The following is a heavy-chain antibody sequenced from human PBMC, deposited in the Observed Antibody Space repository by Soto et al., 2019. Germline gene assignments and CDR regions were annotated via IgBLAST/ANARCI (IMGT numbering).Heavy chain of an antibody. Sequence: KPSETLSLTCAVYGGSFSGYYWSWIRQPPGKGLEWIGEINHSGSTNYNPSLKSRVTISVDTSKNQFSLKLSSVTAADTAVYYCARAYSGGSLRQRLRWFDPWGQGTLVTVSS. CDR3: ARAYSGGSLRQRLRWFDP. D-gene: IGHD2-15*01. CDR1: GGSFSGYY. V-gene: IGHV4-34*01. CDR2: INHSGST. J-gene: IGHJ5*02.